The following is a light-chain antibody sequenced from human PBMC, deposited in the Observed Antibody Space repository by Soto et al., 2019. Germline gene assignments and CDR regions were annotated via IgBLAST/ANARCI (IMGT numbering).Light chain of an antibody. CDR1: QSVDIN. CDR3: QQYGRPPRAT. V-gene: IGKV3-20*01. CDR2: GAS. Sequence: EIVLTQSPATLSVSPGERVTLSCRASQSVDINLAWYQQKPGQAPRLLIYGASTRATDMPGRFSGRGSGTDFTLSISKVEPEDFAVYYCQQYGRPPRATFGQGTRLEIK. J-gene: IGKJ5*01.